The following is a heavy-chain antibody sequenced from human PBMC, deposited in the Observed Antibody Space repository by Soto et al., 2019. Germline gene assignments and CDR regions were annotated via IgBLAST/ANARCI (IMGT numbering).Heavy chain of an antibody. V-gene: IGHV4-4*02. CDR1: GGSITSDNW. J-gene: IGHJ4*02. CDR2: MYHSGAT. Sequence: QVQLQESGPGLVKPSETLSLTCAFSGGSITSDNWWTWVRQPPGKGLEWIGEMYHSGATNYSPSLKSRVTILVDKSKNQFSRKLTSVTAADSARYYCARASASSMLRGVIINWGQGTLVTVSS. D-gene: IGHD3-10*01. CDR3: ARASASSMLRGVIIN.